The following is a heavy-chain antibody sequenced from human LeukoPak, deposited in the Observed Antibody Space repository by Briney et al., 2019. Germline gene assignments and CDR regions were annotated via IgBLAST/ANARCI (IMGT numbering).Heavy chain of an antibody. V-gene: IGHV1-3*03. CDR1: GFTFSSYG. Sequence: PGRSLRLSCAASGFTFSSYGMHWVRQAPGQRLEWMGWINAGNGNTKYSQEFQGRVTITRDTSASTAYMELSSLRSEDMAVYYCARDSYGPIDYWGQGTLVTVSS. D-gene: IGHD4-17*01. CDR2: INAGNGNT. CDR3: ARDSYGPIDY. J-gene: IGHJ4*02.